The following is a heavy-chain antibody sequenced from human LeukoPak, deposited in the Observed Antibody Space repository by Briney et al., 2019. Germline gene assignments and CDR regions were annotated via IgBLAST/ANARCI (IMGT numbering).Heavy chain of an antibody. J-gene: IGHJ5*02. D-gene: IGHD3-16*01. V-gene: IGHV3-74*01. CDR1: GVCFRTTW. CDR3: ARDGAYGLNH. Sequence: LILSSPASGVCFRTTWMHWARHAPGKGLMWVSHVSSDGSRTYADSVKGRFTVSRDNKKDMVYLQMSSLRAEDTAVYYCARDGAYGLNHWGQGTLVTVSS. CDR2: VSSDGSRT.